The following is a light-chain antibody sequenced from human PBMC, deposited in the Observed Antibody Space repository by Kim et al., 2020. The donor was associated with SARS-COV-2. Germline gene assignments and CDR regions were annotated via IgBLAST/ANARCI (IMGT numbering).Light chain of an antibody. V-gene: IGKV3-20*01. CDR3: QQYGSSIT. CDR2: GVS. CDR1: QSVSSY. Sequence: EIVLTQSPGTLSLSPGERATLSCRASQSVSSYLAWYQQKPGQAPRLLIYGVSSRATGIPDRFSGSGSGTDFTLTISRLEPEDFAVYYCQQYGSSITFGQGTRLEIK. J-gene: IGKJ5*01.